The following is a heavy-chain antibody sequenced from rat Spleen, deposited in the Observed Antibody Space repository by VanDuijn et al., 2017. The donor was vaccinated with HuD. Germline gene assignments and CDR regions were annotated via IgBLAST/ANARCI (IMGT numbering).Heavy chain of an antibody. CDR3: ATLYYYSGDGY. Sequence: EVQLVESGGGLVQPGRSLKLSCAASGFTFSSFEMAWVRQAPTKGLEWVASISPGNSNTYYRDSVRGRFTVSRDNAKSTLFLQMDSLRSEDTATYYCATLYYYSGDGYWGQGVMVTVSS. V-gene: IGHV5-25*01. D-gene: IGHD1-1*01. CDR2: ISPGNSNT. J-gene: IGHJ2*01. CDR1: GFTFSSFE.